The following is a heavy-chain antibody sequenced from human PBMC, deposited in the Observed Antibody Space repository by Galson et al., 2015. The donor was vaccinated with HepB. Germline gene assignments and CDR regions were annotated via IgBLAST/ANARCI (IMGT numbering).Heavy chain of an antibody. V-gene: IGHV3-23*01. CDR1: GFTFTSYA. J-gene: IGHJ3*02. Sequence: SLRLSCAASGFTFTSYAMNWVRQAPGKGLEWVSGISGTAGTTYYADSVKGRLTISRDNSKNTLYLQMNSLRADDTAVYYCAKDRSSITVDAFDIWGQGTMVTVSS. CDR2: ISGTAGTT. CDR3: AKDRSSITVDAFDI. D-gene: IGHD2-2*01.